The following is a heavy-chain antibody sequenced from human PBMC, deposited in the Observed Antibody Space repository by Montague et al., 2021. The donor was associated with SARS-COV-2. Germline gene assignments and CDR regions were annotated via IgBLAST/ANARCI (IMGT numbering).Heavy chain of an antibody. CDR1: GGSISSYY. CDR3: ARAQNICFIANCVNYFDL. V-gene: IGHV4-59*01. Sequence: SETLSLTCTVSGGSISSYYWSWIRQPPGKGLEWIGYIYYSGSSNYNPSLKTRVTLSLDMPKNHFSLRLNSVTAADTAVYYCARAQNICFIANCVNYFDLWGLGALVSVSS. D-gene: IGHD1-1*01. CDR2: IYYSGSS. J-gene: IGHJ4*02.